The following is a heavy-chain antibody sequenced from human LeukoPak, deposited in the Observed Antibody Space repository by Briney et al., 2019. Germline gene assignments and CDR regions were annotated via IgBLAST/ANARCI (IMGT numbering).Heavy chain of an antibody. CDR2: ISGSGSST. CDR3: ARANTYCSGGSCYGNWFDP. J-gene: IGHJ5*02. D-gene: IGHD2-15*01. CDR1: GFTFSSYA. Sequence: GGSLRLSCAASGFTFSSYAMSWVRQAPGKGLEWVSAISGSGSSTYYADSVKGRFTISRDNAKNSLYLQMNSLRAEDTAVYYCARANTYCSGGSCYGNWFDPWGQGTLVTVSS. V-gene: IGHV3-23*01.